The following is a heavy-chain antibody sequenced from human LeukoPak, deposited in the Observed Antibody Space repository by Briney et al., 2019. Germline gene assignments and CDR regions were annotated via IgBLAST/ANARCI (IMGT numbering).Heavy chain of an antibody. CDR2: ISWNSGSI. J-gene: IGHJ4*02. V-gene: IGHV3-9*01. CDR3: AGIAAAGHRPFDY. D-gene: IGHD6-13*01. Sequence: PGRSLRLSCAASGFTFDDYAMHWVRQAPGKGLEWVSGISWNSGSIGYADSVKGRFTISRDNAKNSLYLQMNSLRAEDTAVYYCAGIAAAGHRPFDYWGQGTLVTVSS. CDR1: GFTFDDYA.